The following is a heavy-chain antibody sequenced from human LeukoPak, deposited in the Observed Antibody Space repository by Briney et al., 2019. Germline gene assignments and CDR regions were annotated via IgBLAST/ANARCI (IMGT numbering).Heavy chain of an antibody. CDR1: VGSISSYY. J-gene: IGHJ4*02. CDR3: ARGGSSSGRIDY. Sequence: SETLSLTCTVSVGSISSYYWSWIRQPPGKGLEWIGYIYYSGSTNYNPSLKSRVTISVDTSKNQFSLKLSSVTAADTAVYYCARGGSSSGRIDYWGQGTLVTVSS. CDR2: IYYSGST. V-gene: IGHV4-59*01. D-gene: IGHD6-6*01.